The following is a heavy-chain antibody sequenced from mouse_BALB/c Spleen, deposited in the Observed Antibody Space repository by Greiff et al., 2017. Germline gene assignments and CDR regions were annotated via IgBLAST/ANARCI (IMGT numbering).Heavy chain of an antibody. Sequence: VQLQQSGPELVKPGASVKMSCKASGYTFTSYVMRWVKQKPGQGLEWIGYINPYNDGTKYNEKFKGKATLTSDKSSSTAYMELSSLTSEDSAVYYCARVHFTTATAWFAYWGQGTLVTVSA. CDR2: INPYNDGT. CDR1: GYTFTSYV. D-gene: IGHD1-2*01. CDR3: ARVHFTTATAWFAY. V-gene: IGHV1-14*01. J-gene: IGHJ3*01.